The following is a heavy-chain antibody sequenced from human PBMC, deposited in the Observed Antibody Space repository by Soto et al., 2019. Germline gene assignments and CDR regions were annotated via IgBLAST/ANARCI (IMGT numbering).Heavy chain of an antibody. V-gene: IGHV3-7*01. CDR3: ARDGDSYTAMVTAGMDV. CDR1: GFTFSSYW. D-gene: IGHD5-18*01. J-gene: IGHJ6*02. CDR2: IKQDGSEK. Sequence: PGGSLRLSCAASGFTFSSYWMSWVRQAPGKGLEWVANIKQDGSEKYYVDSVKGRFTISRDNAKNSLYLQMNSLRAEDTAVYYCARDGDSYTAMVTAGMDVWGQGTTVTVSS.